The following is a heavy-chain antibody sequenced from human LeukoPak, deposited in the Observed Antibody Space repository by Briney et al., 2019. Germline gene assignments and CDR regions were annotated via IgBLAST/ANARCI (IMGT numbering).Heavy chain of an antibody. CDR2: IYYSGST. CDR1: GGSLGSSSYY. J-gene: IGHJ6*02. D-gene: IGHD1-7*01. CDR3: ATGAGTTYSFYGMDV. V-gene: IGHV4-39*01. Sequence: SETLSLTCSVSGGSLGSSSYYWGWIRQPPGKGLEWIGNIYYSGSTYYNPSLKSRVTISVDTSKNQFSLRLSSVTAADTAVYYCATGAGTTYSFYGMDVWGQGTTVTVSS.